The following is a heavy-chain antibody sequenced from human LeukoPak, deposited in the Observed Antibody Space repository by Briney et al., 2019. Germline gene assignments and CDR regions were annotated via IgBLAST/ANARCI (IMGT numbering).Heavy chain of an antibody. J-gene: IGHJ4*02. D-gene: IGHD3-22*01. CDR1: GFTFSKYA. V-gene: IGHV3-23*01. CDR2: ISGSGGST. CDR3: ASGDYYDSSGYPY. Sequence: PGGSLRLSCAASGFTFSKYAMNWVRQARGEGLEWVSGISGSGGSTYYADSVKGRFTISRDNSKNTLYLQMNSLRVEDTAVYYCASGDYYDSSGYPYWGQGTLVTVSS.